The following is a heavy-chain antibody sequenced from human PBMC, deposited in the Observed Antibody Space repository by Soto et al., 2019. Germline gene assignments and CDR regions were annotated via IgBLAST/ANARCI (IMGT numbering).Heavy chain of an antibody. Sequence: QVQLQQWGAGLLKPSETLSLTCAVYGGSFSDFFWSWIRQPPGRGLEWIGEIHHSGSTNYIPSLKSRVTISVDTSKNQCSLKFSSVTAADTAVYYCARSPRGRTGNIWGQGTMVTISS. CDR3: ARSPRGRTGNI. CDR1: GGSFSDFF. V-gene: IGHV4-34*01. CDR2: IHHSGST. J-gene: IGHJ3*02.